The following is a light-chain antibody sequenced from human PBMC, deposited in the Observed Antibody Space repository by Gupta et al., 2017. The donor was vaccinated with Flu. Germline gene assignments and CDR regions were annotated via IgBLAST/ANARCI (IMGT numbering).Light chain of an antibody. Sequence: EVLLTQSPGTLSLSPGERATLSCRASQFVSSDYLAWYQQRPGQAPRLLIFGVRYRAAGIPDRFSGSGSGTDSTLTISRLEPEDSAVYYCLQHGSSPYTFGQGTKLEIK. CDR2: GVR. J-gene: IGKJ2*01. V-gene: IGKV3-20*01. CDR1: QFVSSDY. CDR3: LQHGSSPYT.